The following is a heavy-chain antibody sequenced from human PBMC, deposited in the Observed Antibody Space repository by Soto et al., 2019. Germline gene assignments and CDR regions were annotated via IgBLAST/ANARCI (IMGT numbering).Heavy chain of an antibody. CDR2: ISAYNGNT. Sequence: APVKVTCKASGYTFTSYGMSWVRQAPGQGLEWMGRISAYNGNTNYAQKLQGRVTMTTDTSTSTAYMELRSLRSDDTAVYYCARVEQLERRNYYYGMDVWGQGTTVTVSS. V-gene: IGHV1-18*04. CDR3: ARVEQLERRNYYYGMDV. J-gene: IGHJ6*02. CDR1: GYTFTSYG. D-gene: IGHD1-1*01.